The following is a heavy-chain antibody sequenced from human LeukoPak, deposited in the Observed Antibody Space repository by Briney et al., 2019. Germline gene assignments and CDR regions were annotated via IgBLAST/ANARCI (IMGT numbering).Heavy chain of an antibody. CDR3: AVRSGSSSWYWGDY. CDR1: GYTFTSYA. J-gene: IGHJ4*02. V-gene: IGHV1-3*01. Sequence: ASVKVSCKASGYTFTSYAMHWVRQAPGQRLEWMGWIDAGNGNTKYSQKFQGRVTITRDTSASTAYMELSSLRSEDTAVYYCAVRSGSSSWYWGDYWGQGTLVTVSS. CDR2: IDAGNGNT. D-gene: IGHD6-13*01.